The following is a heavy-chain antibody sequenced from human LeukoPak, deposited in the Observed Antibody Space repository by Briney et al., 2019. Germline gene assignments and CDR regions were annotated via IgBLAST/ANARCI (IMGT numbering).Heavy chain of an antibody. CDR2: INHSGST. V-gene: IGHV4-34*01. J-gene: IGHJ4*02. CDR3: ARGLRVGVSLRSIAAHHFDY. Sequence: GSLRLSCAASGLTFSTYSMNWVRQAPGRGLEWIGEINHSGSTNYNPSLKSRVTISVDTSKNQFSLKLSSVTAADTAVYYCARGLRVGVSLRSIAAHHFDYWGQGTLVTVSS. D-gene: IGHD6-6*01. CDR1: GLTFSTYS.